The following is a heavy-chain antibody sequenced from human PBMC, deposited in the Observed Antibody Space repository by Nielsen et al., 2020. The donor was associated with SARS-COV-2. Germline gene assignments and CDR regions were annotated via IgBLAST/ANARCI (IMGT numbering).Heavy chain of an antibody. J-gene: IGHJ4*02. V-gene: IGHV3-48*01. D-gene: IGHD1-14*01. Sequence: GESLKISCAASGFAFSGYTMNWVRQAPGKGLEWVSYISSGSSTMYYADSVEGRFTISRDNAKNSLYLRMNSLRAEDTAVYYCARDREPGYNAVDYWGQGTLVTVSS. CDR3: ARDREPGYNAVDY. CDR1: GFAFSGYT. CDR2: ISSGSSTM.